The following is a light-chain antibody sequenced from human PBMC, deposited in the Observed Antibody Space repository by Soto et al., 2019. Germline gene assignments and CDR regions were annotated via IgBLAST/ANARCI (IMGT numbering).Light chain of an antibody. CDR2: GAS. CDR1: QSVTDNY. J-gene: IGKJ4*01. V-gene: IGKV3-20*01. Sequence: EIVLTQSPATLSLSPGERATLSCRASQSVTDNYLAWYQQKPGQAPRLVISGASSRTSGIPDRFSASGSGTDFTLTISRLEPEDFAVYYCQQYGSSALTFAGGTKVDIK. CDR3: QQYGSSALT.